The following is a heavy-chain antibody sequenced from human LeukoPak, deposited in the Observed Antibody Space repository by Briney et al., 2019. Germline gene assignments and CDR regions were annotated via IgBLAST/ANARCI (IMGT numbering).Heavy chain of an antibody. CDR3: ASSSGMETWIQLSFFMDV. Sequence: KPGGSLRLSCAASGFTFSSYSMNWVRQAPGKGLEWVSSISSSSSYIYYADSVKGRFTISRDNAKNSLYPQMNSLRAEDTAVYYCASSSGMETWIQLSFFMDVWGQGTTVTVSS. D-gene: IGHD5-18*01. CDR2: ISSSSSYI. V-gene: IGHV3-21*01. J-gene: IGHJ6*02. CDR1: GFTFSSYS.